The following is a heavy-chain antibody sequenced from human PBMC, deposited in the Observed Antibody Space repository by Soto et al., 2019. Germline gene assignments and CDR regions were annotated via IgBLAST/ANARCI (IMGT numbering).Heavy chain of an antibody. CDR3: ARDLQYSSSPPYYYYYYGMDV. D-gene: IGHD6-6*01. Sequence: ASVKVSCKASGYTFTGYYMHWVRQAPGQGLEWMGWINPNSGGTNYAQKFQGWVTMTRDTSISTAYMELSRLRSDDTAVYYCARDLQYSSSPPYYYYYYGMDVWGQGTTVTGSS. J-gene: IGHJ6*02. CDR2: INPNSGGT. V-gene: IGHV1-2*04. CDR1: GYTFTGYY.